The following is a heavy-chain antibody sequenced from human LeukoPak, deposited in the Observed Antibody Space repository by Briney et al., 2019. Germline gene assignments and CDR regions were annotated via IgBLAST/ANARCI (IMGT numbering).Heavy chain of an antibody. CDR3: ASGHSSGYYYGDY. CDR2: IYHSGST. J-gene: IGHJ4*02. Sequence: NSSETLSLTCTVSGGSISSYYWSWIRQPPGKGLEWIGYIYHSGSTYYNPSLKSRVTISVDRSKNQFSLKLSSVTAADTAVYYCASGHSSGYYYGDYWGQGTLVTVSS. V-gene: IGHV4-59*12. CDR1: GGSISSYY. D-gene: IGHD3-22*01.